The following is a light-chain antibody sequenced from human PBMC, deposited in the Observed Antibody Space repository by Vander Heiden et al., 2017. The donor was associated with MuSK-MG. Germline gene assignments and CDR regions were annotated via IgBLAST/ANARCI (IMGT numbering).Light chain of an antibody. J-gene: IGKJ3*01. CDR1: QSLLHSNGYNY. V-gene: IGKV2-28*01. Sequence: DIVMTQSPLSLPVTPGEPASISCRSSQSLLHSNGYNYLDWYLQKPGQSPQLLIYLGSNRASGVPDRFSGSGSGTVFTLKISRVEAEDVGVYYCRQALQTLLTFGHGTKVDIK. CDR3: RQALQTLLT. CDR2: LGS.